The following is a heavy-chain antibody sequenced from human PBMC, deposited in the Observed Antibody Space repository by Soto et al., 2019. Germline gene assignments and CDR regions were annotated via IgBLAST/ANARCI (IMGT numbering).Heavy chain of an antibody. V-gene: IGHV1-18*01. Sequence: QVQLVQSGAEVKKPGASVKVSCKASGYTFATYAINWMRQAPGQGLEWMGWISAYNGNTNYAQKRHRRATLTTGPSTRTAYMELSTLRSDDTVVYSCAIDPPPPDLWGPATLVTVSS. D-gene: IGHD2-2*01. CDR1: GYTFATYA. CDR2: ISAYNGNT. J-gene: IGHJ4*02. CDR3: AIDPPPPDL.